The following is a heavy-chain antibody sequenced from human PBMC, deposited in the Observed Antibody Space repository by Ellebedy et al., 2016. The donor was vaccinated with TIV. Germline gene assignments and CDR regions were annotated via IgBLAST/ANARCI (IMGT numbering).Heavy chain of an antibody. CDR1: GGSISSYY. CDR3: ARTFSPHCSSGVCYMAYYFDY. V-gene: IGHV4-59*08. D-gene: IGHD2-8*01. CDR2: IYYSGST. J-gene: IGHJ4*02. Sequence: MPSETLSLTCTVSGGSISSYYWSWIRQPQGKGLEWIGYIYYSGSTNYNPSLKSRVTISVDTSKNQFSLKLSSVTAADTAVYYCARTFSPHCSSGVCYMAYYFDYWGQGTLVTVSS.